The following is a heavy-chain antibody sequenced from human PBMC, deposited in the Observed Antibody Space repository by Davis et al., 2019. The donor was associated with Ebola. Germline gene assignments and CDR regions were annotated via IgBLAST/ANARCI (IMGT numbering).Heavy chain of an antibody. CDR2: IYPGDSDT. D-gene: IGHD6-6*01. J-gene: IGHJ4*02. CDR1: GYSFTSYW. CDR3: ARHGVSLYPSYSSSLFDY. Sequence: PGGSLRLSCKGSGYSFTSYWIGWVRQKPGKGLEWMGIIYPGDSDTRYSPSFQGQVTISADKSISTAYLQWSSLKASDTAMYYCARHGVSLYPSYSSSLFDYWGQGTLVTVSS. V-gene: IGHV5-51*01.